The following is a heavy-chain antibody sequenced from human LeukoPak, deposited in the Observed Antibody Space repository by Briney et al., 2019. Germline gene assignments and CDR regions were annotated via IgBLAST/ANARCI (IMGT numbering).Heavy chain of an antibody. Sequence: GGSLRLSCAASGLTFSGYDMHWVRQAPGKGPEWVSSISSSSTYIYYADSVKGRFTISRDNAKNSLYLQMNSLRAEDTAVYYCVRGGGPDYGDYTFDYWGQGTLVTVSS. V-gene: IGHV3-21*01. J-gene: IGHJ4*02. CDR2: ISSSSTYI. CDR3: VRGGGPDYGDYTFDY. CDR1: GLTFSGYD. D-gene: IGHD4-17*01.